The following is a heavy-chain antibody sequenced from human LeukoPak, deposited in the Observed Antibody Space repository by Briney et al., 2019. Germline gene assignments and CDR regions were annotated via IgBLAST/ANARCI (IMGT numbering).Heavy chain of an antibody. V-gene: IGHV4-61*05. Sequence: PSETLSLTCTVSGVSISTSSYYWGWVRQPPGKGLEWIGYIYYSGSTNYNPSLKSRVTISVDTSKNQFSLKLSSVTAADTAVYYCARYSSSWYYFDYWGQGTLVTVSS. CDR1: GVSISTSSYY. D-gene: IGHD6-13*01. CDR3: ARYSSSWYYFDY. CDR2: IYYSGST. J-gene: IGHJ4*02.